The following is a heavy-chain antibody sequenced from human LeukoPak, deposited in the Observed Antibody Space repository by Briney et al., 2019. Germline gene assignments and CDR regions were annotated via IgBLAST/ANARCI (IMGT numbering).Heavy chain of an antibody. CDR3: AEQGCYSTKCYALGY. CDR2: IYNSGST. J-gene: IGHJ4*02. V-gene: IGHV4-39*01. CDR1: GASMSTSNYY. D-gene: IGHD2-2*01. Sequence: SETLSLTCNVSGASMSTSNYYWGWVRQSPGKGLEWIGSIYNSGSTYYNPSLKSRVTMSVDKSKNQFYLKLTSVTAADTAVYFCAEQGCYSTKCYALGYWGQGTLLAVSS.